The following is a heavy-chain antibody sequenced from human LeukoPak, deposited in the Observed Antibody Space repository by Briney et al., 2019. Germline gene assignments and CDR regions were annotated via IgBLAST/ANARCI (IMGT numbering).Heavy chain of an antibody. D-gene: IGHD3-22*01. J-gene: IGHJ4*02. CDR3: AREVRGNYYDSSGYYDY. V-gene: IGHV3-53*01. CDR2: IYSGGST. CDR1: GFTFSSNY. Sequence: GGSLRLSCAASGFTFSSNYMSWVRQAPGKGLEWVSVIYSGGSTYYSDSVKGRFTISSDNSKNKLFLQIINLRTEDTAAVYCAREVRGNYYDSSGYYDYWGQGTLVTVSS.